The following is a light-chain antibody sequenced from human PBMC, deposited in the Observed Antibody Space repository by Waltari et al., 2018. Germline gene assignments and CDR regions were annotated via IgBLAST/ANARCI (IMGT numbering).Light chain of an antibody. CDR2: DVS. V-gene: IGLV2-11*01. CDR3: CSYAGSYTWV. Sequence: QSALTQPRSGSGSPGQSVTIPCTGTSSDVGGYNYVSWYQQHPGKAPKLMIYDVSKRPSGVPDRFSGSKSGNTASLTISGLQAEDEADYYCCSYAGSYTWVFGGGTKLTVL. CDR1: SSDVGGYNY. J-gene: IGLJ3*02.